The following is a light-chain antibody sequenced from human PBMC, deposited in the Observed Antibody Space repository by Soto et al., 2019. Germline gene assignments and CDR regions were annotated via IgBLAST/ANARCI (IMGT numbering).Light chain of an antibody. CDR3: QQYNSYSPLT. J-gene: IGKJ4*01. CDR2: DAS. CDR1: QSIRSG. V-gene: IGKV1-5*01. Sequence: DIQMTQSPSTLSASVGDRVAITCRASQSIRSGLAWYQQKPGKAPKLLIYDASSLESGVPSRFSGSGSGTEFTLTISSLQPDDFATYYCQQYNSYSPLTFGGGTKVDIK.